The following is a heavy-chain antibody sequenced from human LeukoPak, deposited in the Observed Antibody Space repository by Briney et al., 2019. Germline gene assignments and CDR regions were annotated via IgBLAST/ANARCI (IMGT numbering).Heavy chain of an antibody. CDR3: ARVYYHDHSGYYFPPDY. J-gene: IGHJ4*02. Sequence: GASVKVSCKASGYTFTGYYMHWVRQAPGQGLEWMGWMNPYSGGTNYAQKFQGRVTMTRDTSISTAYMELRRLRSEDTAVYYCARVYYHDHSGYYFPPDYWGQGSLVTVSS. CDR2: MNPYSGGT. CDR1: GYTFTGYY. V-gene: IGHV1-2*02. D-gene: IGHD3-22*01.